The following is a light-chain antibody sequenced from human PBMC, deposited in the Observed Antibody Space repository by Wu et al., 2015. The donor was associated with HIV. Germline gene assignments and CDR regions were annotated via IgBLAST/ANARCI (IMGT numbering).Light chain of an antibody. Sequence: DIQMTQSPSSLSASAGDRVTITCRASQSISSYLNWYQQKPGKAPKLLIYAASSLQSGVPSRSSGSGSGTDFTLTISSLQPEDFATYYCQQSYTTPRTFGQGTKVQIK. J-gene: IGKJ1*01. CDR3: QQSYTTPRT. CDR1: QSISSY. V-gene: IGKV1-39*01. CDR2: AAS.